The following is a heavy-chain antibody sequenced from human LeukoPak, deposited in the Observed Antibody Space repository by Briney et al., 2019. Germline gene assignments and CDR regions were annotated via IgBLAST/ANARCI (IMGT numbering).Heavy chain of an antibody. CDR3: ARDSNLERGKTYYYYYMDV. V-gene: IGHV3-48*03. CDR2: ISSSGSTI. Sequence: GGYPRLSCAASGFTFSSYEMNWVRQAPGKGLEWVSYISSSGSTIYYADSVKGRFTISRDNAKNSLYLQMNSLRAEDTAVYYCARDSNLERGKTYYYYYMDVWGKGTTVTVSS. D-gene: IGHD1-1*01. J-gene: IGHJ6*03. CDR1: GFTFSSYE.